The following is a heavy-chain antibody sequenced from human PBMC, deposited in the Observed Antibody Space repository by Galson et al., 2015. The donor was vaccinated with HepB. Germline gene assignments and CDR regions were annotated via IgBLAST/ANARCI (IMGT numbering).Heavy chain of an antibody. CDR1: GFTFSSYG. J-gene: IGHJ4*02. CDR2: IWYDGSNK. V-gene: IGHV3-30*18. D-gene: IGHD3-22*01. Sequence: CAASGFTFSSYGMHWVRQAPGKGLEWVAVIWYDGSNKYYADSVKGRFTISRDNSKNTLYLQMNSLRAEDTAVYYCVKETRYYYDSSGDYWGQGTLVTVSS. CDR3: VKETRYYYDSSGDY.